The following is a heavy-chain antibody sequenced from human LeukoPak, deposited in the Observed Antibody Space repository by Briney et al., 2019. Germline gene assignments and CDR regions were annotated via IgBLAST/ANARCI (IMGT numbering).Heavy chain of an antibody. D-gene: IGHD4-23*01. CDR1: GGSISSHY. J-gene: IGHJ4*02. CDR3: ARGSEGLRWSDFDY. Sequence: SETLSLTCTVSGGSISSHYWSWIRQPPGKGLEWIGYIYYSGSTNYNPSLKSRVTISVDTSKNQFSLKLSSVTAADTAVYYCARGSEGLRWSDFDYWGQGTLVTVSS. CDR2: IYYSGST. V-gene: IGHV4-59*11.